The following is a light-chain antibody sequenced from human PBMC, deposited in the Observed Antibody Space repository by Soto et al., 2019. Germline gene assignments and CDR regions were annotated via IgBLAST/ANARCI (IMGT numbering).Light chain of an antibody. V-gene: IGLV2-14*01. Sequence: QSALTQPASVSGSPGQSITISCTGTSSDVGGYNYVSWYQHHPGKAPKLIIYEVSDRPSGVSNRFSGSKSGNTASLTISGLQAEDEADYYCSSYTSSYTRVFGGGTKLTVL. J-gene: IGLJ3*02. CDR2: EVS. CDR1: SSDVGGYNY. CDR3: SSYTSSYTRV.